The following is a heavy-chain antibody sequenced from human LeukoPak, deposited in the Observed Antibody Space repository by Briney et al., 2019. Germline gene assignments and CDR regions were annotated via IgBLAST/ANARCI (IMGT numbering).Heavy chain of an antibody. D-gene: IGHD3-9*01. V-gene: IGHV1-8*03. CDR2: MNPNSGNT. CDR3: ARGHDTRDAFDI. J-gene: IGHJ3*02. Sequence: ASVKVSCKASGYTFTGYYMHWVRQAPGQGLEWMGWMNPNSGNTGYAQKFQGRVTITRNTSIGTAYMELSSLRSEDTAVYYCARGHDTRDAFDIWGQGTMVTVSS. CDR1: GYTFTGYY.